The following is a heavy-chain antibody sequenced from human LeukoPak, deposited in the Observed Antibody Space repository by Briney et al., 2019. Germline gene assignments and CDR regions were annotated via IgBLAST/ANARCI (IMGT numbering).Heavy chain of an antibody. CDR3: ARGRYGGYFDC. J-gene: IGHJ4*02. CDR2: IENSGRT. D-gene: IGHD4-23*01. CDR1: GGSITSDY. Sequence: SETQSLTCIVSGGSITSDYWSWIRQPPGKGLEWIGYIENSGRTEYNPSLMSRITISVDTSKIQFSLMLSPVTAADTAVYYCARGRYGGYFDCWGQGTLVTVSS. V-gene: IGHV4-59*01.